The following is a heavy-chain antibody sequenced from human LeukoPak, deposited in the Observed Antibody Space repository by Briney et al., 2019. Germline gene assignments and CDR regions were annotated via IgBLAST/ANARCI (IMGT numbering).Heavy chain of an antibody. CDR3: ARVTVLPVPFGRNFYYYMDV. Sequence: GASVKVSCKASRGNPSGYGGTFSSYGVSWVRQVPGQGLEWMGGIIPKLGASDYAERFQGRVPMSMDESPSTASMELSSLRSEDTAIYYCARVTVLPVPFGRNFYYYMDVWDRGTTVIVSS. V-gene: IGHV1-69*05. J-gene: IGHJ6*03. CDR2: IIPKLGAS. D-gene: IGHD2-8*02. CDR1: RGNPSGYGGTFSSYG.